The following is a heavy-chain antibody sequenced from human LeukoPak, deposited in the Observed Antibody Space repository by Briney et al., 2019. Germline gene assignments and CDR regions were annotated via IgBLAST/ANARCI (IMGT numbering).Heavy chain of an antibody. J-gene: IGHJ5*02. D-gene: IGHD3-3*01. CDR2: IKQDGSEK. CDR1: GFTFSSYW. Sequence: GGSLRLSCAASGFTFSSYWMSWVRQAPGKGLEWVANIKQDGSEKYYVDSVKGRFTISRDNAKNSLYLQMNSLRAEDTAVYYCARSDYYDFWSGYPNWFDPWGQGTLVTVSS. V-gene: IGHV3-7*01. CDR3: ARSDYYDFWSGYPNWFDP.